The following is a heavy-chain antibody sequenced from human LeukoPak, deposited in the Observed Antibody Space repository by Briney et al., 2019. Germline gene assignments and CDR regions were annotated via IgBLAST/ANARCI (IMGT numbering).Heavy chain of an antibody. CDR1: GGSISSSSYY. Sequence: SETLSLTCTVSGGSISSSSYYWGWIRQPPGKGLEWIGRIYYSGSTYYNPSLKSRVTISVDTSKNQFSLKLSSVTAADTAVYYCARCPYDILTGYYSVDYWGQGTLVTVSS. CDR3: ARCPYDILTGYYSVDY. D-gene: IGHD3-9*01. J-gene: IGHJ4*02. CDR2: IYYSGST. V-gene: IGHV4-39*01.